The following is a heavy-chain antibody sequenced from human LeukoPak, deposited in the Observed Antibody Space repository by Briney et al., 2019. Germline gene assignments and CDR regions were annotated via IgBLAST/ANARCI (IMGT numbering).Heavy chain of an antibody. CDR2: GDHRGGT. CDR3: AKNGQTGFSFDP. V-gene: IGHV4-34*01. D-gene: IGHD2-8*01. J-gene: IGHJ5*02. Sequence: SETLSLTCAVYGGSFTGYYWSWIRQPPGKGLEWIGEGDHRGGTKYNPSLKSRVTISADSSNNQFSLKWYSVTAADTGLYYCAKNGQTGFSFDPWGQGTLVIVAS. CDR1: GGSFTGYY.